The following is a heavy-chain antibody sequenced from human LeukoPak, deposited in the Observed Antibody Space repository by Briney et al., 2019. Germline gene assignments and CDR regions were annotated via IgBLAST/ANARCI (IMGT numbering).Heavy chain of an antibody. CDR2: IFHIGDT. J-gene: IGHJ4*02. Sequence: PSETLSLTCAVSGYSITSGYYWAWIRQPPGKGLEWIGNIFHIGDTYYNPSLKSRVTISVDTSKNQFSLKLSSVTAADTAIYYCARRIYSSGWYFDYWGQGTLVTVSP. D-gene: IGHD6-19*01. CDR3: ARRIYSSGWYFDY. V-gene: IGHV4-38-2*01. CDR1: GYSITSGYY.